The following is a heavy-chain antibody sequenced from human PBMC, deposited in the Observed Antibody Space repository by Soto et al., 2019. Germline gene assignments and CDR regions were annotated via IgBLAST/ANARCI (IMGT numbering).Heavy chain of an antibody. CDR3: ARVSELLWFGDFDY. D-gene: IGHD3-10*01. J-gene: IGHJ4*02. Sequence: EVQLVESGGGLVKPGGSLRLSCAASGFTFSSYSMNWVRQAPGKGLEWVSSISSSSSYIYYADSVKGRFTISRDNANNSLYLQMNSLRVEDTAVYYCARVSELLWFGDFDYWGQGTLVTVSS. V-gene: IGHV3-21*01. CDR1: GFTFSSYS. CDR2: ISSSSSYI.